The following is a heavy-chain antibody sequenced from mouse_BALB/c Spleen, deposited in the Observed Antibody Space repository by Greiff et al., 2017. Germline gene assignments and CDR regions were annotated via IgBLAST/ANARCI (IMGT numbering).Heavy chain of an antibody. CDR3: ARKTGATVVFDY. D-gene: IGHD1-1*01. V-gene: IGHV3-2*02. J-gene: IGHJ2*01. CDR2: ISYSGST. Sequence: DVKLQESGPGLVKPSQSLSLTCTVTGYSITSDYAWNWIRQFPGNKLEWMGYISYSGSTSYNPSLKSRISITRDTSKNQFFLQLNSVTTEDTATYYCARKTGATVVFDYWGQGTTLTVSS. CDR1: GYSITSDYA.